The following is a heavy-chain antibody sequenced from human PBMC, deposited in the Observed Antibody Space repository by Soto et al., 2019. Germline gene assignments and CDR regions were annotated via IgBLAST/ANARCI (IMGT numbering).Heavy chain of an antibody. V-gene: IGHV4-39*01. CDR2: IFHTGAT. Sequence: PSETLSLTCTVSGGSISSSSFYWGWIRQPPGKGLEWIGHIFHTGATYYNPTLKSRLRMSVDTSKNQFSLNLSSVTATDTAVYYCARRRIVPTTNFDYWGQGTPVPVSS. CDR3: ARRRIVPTTNFDY. CDR1: GGSISSSSFY. J-gene: IGHJ4*02. D-gene: IGHD1-26*01.